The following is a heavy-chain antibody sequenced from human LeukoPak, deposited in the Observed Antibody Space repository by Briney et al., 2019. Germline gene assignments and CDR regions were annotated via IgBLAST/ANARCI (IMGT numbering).Heavy chain of an antibody. CDR1: GGSISSYY. V-gene: IGHV4-4*07. CDR2: IYTRGRT. D-gene: IGHD5-12*01. Sequence: SETLSLTCTVSGGSISSYYWSWIRAPPGTGREWIGRIYTRGRTNYNPSLKSRVTMSVDTSKNQFSLKLSSVTAADTAVYDCERGGYDLDYWGQGTLVTVSS. J-gene: IGHJ4*02. CDR3: ERGGYDLDY.